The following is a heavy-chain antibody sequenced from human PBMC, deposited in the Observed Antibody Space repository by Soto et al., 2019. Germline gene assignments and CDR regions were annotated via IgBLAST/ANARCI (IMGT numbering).Heavy chain of an antibody. CDR3: ARGFCTTTTCLVGEF. J-gene: IGHJ1*01. CDR2: INPSGGST. Sequence: QVQLVQSGAEVKKPGASVKISCKSSGYTFTSYYMHWVLQAPGQGLEWMGMINPSGGSTNYAQRFQGRVTMTMDTSTSTVYMDLSDLRSEDTAVYYCARGFCTTTTCLVGEFWGQGTLVTVSS. D-gene: IGHD2-2*01. V-gene: IGHV1-46*01. CDR1: GYTFTSYY.